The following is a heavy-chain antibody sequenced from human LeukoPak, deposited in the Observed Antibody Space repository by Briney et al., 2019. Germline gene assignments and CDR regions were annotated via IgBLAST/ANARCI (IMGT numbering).Heavy chain of an antibody. CDR2: IYYSGST. CDR1: GGSISISSGGYY. V-gene: IGHV4-31*03. D-gene: IGHD1-1*01. J-gene: IGHJ4*02. CDR3: ARLNGDY. Sequence: SQTLSLTCTVSGGSISISSGGYYWSWIRQHPGKGLEWIGYIYYSGSTYYNPSLESRVIISVDVSKNQFSLKLSSVTAADTAVYYCARLNGDYWGQGTLVTVSS.